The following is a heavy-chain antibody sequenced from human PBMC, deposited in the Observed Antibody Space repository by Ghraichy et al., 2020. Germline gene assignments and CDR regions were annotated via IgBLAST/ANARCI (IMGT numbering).Heavy chain of an antibody. CDR2: ISWDGGST. Sequence: GGSLRLSCAASGFTFDDYAMHWVRQAPGKGLEWVSLISWDGGSTYYADSVKGRFTISRDNSKNSLYLQMNSLRAEDTALYYCAKDLSPYSSGDYIFDYWGQGTLVTVSS. D-gene: IGHD6-19*01. CDR1: GFTFDDYA. J-gene: IGHJ4*02. V-gene: IGHV3-43D*03. CDR3: AKDLSPYSSGDYIFDY.